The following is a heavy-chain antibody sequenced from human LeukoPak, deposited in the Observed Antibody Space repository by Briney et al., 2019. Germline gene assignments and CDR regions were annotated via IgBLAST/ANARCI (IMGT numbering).Heavy chain of an antibody. CDR2: ISPSDGNT. V-gene: IGHV3-23*01. D-gene: IGHD4-17*01. CDR1: GFTFSDYA. J-gene: IGHJ4*02. CDR3: AKDSSVPYGITD. Sequence: GGSLRLSCAASGFTFSDYAMNWVRQAPGKGLEWVSAISPSDGNTFYADSVKGRFTISRDNSKNTLSLQMNSLRAEDTALYYCAKDSSVPYGITDWGQGTLVTVSS.